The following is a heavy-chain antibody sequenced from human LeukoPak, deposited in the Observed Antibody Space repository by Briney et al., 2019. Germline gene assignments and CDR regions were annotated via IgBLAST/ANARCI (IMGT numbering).Heavy chain of an antibody. V-gene: IGHV1-69*04. CDR3: ARGARVSGSPLVSYFDY. Sequence: SVKVSCKASGGTFSSYAISWVRQAPGQGLEWMGRIIPTFGIANYAQKFQGRVTITADKSTSTAYMELSSLRSEDTAVYYCARGARVSGSPLVSYFDYWGQGTLVTVSS. J-gene: IGHJ4*02. CDR1: GGTFSSYA. CDR2: IIPTFGIA. D-gene: IGHD1-26*01.